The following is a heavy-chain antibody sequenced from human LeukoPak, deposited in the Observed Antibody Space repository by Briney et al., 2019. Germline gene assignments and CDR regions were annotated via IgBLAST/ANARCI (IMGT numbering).Heavy chain of an antibody. J-gene: IGHJ6*02. D-gene: IGHD3-3*01. V-gene: IGHV1-18*01. CDR2: ISAYNGNT. CDR1: GYTFTSYG. Sequence: ASVKVSCKASGYTFTSYGISWVRQAPGQGLEWMGWISAYNGNTNYAQKLQGRVTMTTDTSTSTAYMELRSLRSDDTAVYYCARGSGYPEDYYYGRDVWGQGTTVTVCS. CDR3: ARGSGYPEDYYYGRDV.